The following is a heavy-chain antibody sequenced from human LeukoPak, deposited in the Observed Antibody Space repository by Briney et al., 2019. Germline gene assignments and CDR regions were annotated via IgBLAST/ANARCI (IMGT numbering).Heavy chain of an antibody. CDR3: ARHVSWTGYAGYYFDF. V-gene: IGHV4-59*08. CDR1: AGSIRSYS. D-gene: IGHD3/OR15-3a*01. CDR2: IYYTGIT. Sequence: PSETLSLTCTVSAGSIRSYSWIWIRQPPGKGLEWLGYIYYTGITNYDPSLKSRVSISLDTSKNQFSLRLTSVTAADTAVYYCARHVSWTGYAGYYFDFWGQGALVTVSS. J-gene: IGHJ4*02.